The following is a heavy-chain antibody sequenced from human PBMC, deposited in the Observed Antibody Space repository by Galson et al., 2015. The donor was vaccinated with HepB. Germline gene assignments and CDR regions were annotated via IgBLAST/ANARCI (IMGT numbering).Heavy chain of an antibody. CDR1: GGSLDTYS. Sequence: LSLTCDVYGGSLDTYSWTWIRQPPGKGLEWIGEISHSGRTNYNPSLRGQITISLDTSRNQISLKLSSVTAADTAIYFCARRDSSAWYFDLWGQGTRVTVSS. CDR2: ISHSGRT. V-gene: IGHV4-34*01. CDR3: ARRDSSAWYFDL. D-gene: IGHD3-22*01. J-gene: IGHJ4*02.